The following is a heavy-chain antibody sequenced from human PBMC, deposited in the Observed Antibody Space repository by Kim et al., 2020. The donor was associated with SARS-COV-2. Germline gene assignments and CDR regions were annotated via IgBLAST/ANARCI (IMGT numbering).Heavy chain of an antibody. J-gene: IGHJ4*02. D-gene: IGHD2-8*01. CDR3: ARRRRCTNGVCSWPFDY. V-gene: IGHV4-39*01. CDR2: IYYSGST. CDR1: GGSISSSSYY. Sequence: SETLSLTCTVSGGSISSSSYYWGWIRQPPGKGLEWIGSIYYSGSTYYNPSLKSRVTISVDTSKNQFSLKLSSVTAADTAVYYCARRRRCTNGVCSWPFDYWGQGTLVTVSS.